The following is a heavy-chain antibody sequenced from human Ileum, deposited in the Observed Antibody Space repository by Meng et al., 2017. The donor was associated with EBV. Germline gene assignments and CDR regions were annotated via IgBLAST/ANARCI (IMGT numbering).Heavy chain of an antibody. J-gene: IGHJ4*02. CDR1: GGSITTTQYS. V-gene: IGHV4-39*07. CDR3: ARDYGDGSEDDAFDM. Sequence: HLQLQEPGPGLLKPPETLSLTCTVSGGSITTTQYSWAWIRQPPGKGLEWIANIYYSGSPYYNPSLQSRVTISVDTSKNQFSLKLTSVTAADTAVYYCARDYGDGSEDDAFDMWGQGTLVTVSS. D-gene: IGHD4-17*01. CDR2: IYYSGSP.